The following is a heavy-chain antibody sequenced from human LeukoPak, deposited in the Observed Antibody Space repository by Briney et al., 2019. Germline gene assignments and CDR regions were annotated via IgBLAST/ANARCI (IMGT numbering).Heavy chain of an antibody. Sequence: GGSLRLSCAASGFTFSSYAMHWVRQAPGKGLEWVAVISYDGSNKYYADSVKGRFTISRDNSKNTLYLQMNSLRAEDTAVYYCAREGLVVPAISNWFDLWGQGTLVTVSS. CDR2: ISYDGSNK. V-gene: IGHV3-30-3*01. CDR3: AREGLVVPAISNWFDL. D-gene: IGHD2-2*01. J-gene: IGHJ5*02. CDR1: GFTFSSYA.